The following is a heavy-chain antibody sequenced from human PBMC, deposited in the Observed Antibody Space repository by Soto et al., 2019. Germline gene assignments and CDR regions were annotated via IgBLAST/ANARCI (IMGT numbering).Heavy chain of an antibody. CDR1: GLTFSSYA. CDR2: ISGSGSGT. D-gene: IGHD4-17*01. Sequence: EAQLLESGGDLVQPGGSLRLSCAASGLTFSSYAMSWVRQAPGKGLEWVSTISGSGSGTYYIDSVKGRFTISRDNRKDTLLLQMNNLRVEDTAIYYCVNLGGDDYGDNEAYYYGRDVWGQGTTVIVSS. CDR3: VNLGGDDYGDNEAYYYGRDV. V-gene: IGHV3-23*01. J-gene: IGHJ6*02.